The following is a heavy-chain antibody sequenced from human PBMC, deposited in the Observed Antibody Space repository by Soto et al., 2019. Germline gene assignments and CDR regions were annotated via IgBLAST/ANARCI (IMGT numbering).Heavy chain of an antibody. J-gene: IGHJ5*02. CDR3: ARGGPPIDL. CDR1: GYTFTSYA. CDR2: ISAYNGNT. Sequence: SVKVSCKASGYTFTSYAISWVRQAPGQGLEWMGWISAYNGNTNYAQNFRGRVTMTTDTSTSTAYRELRSLRSDDMVVYYCARGGPPIDLWGQGTLVTVPS. D-gene: IGHD3-16*01. V-gene: IGHV1-18*03.